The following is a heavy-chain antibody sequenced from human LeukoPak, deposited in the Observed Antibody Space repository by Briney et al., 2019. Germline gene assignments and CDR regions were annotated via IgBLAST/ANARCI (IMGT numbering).Heavy chain of an antibody. J-gene: IGHJ4*02. CDR1: GGSISSGSYY. D-gene: IGHD7-27*01. Sequence: PSETLSLTCTVSGGSISSGSYYWSWIRQPAGKGLEWIGRIYTSGSTNYNPSLKSRVTISVDTSKNQFSLKLSSVTAADTAVYYCARDHNSENWGSLGGWGQGTLVTVSS. CDR3: ARDHNSENWGSLGG. CDR2: IYTSGST. V-gene: IGHV4-61*02.